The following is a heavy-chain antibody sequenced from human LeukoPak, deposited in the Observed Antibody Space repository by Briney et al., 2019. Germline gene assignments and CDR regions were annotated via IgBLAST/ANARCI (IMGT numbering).Heavy chain of an antibody. D-gene: IGHD6-13*01. V-gene: IGHV3-23*01. CDR3: AKDWGYSSSQGYYFDY. J-gene: IGHJ4*02. CDR1: GFTFSSYA. Sequence: PGGSLRLSCTASGFTFSSYAMNWVRQAPGKGLEWVSGIGAGGTFTYYADSVKGRFTISRDNSKNTLYLQMNSLRAEDTAVYYCAKDWGYSSSQGYYFDYWGQGTVVTVSS. CDR2: IGAGGTFT.